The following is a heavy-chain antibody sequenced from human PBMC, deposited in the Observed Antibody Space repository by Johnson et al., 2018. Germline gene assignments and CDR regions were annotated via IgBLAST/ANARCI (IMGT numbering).Heavy chain of an antibody. CDR2: ISYDGSNK. J-gene: IGHJ4*02. CDR1: GFTFSSYG. Sequence: QVQLVQSGGGVVQPGRSLRLSCAASGFTFSSYGMHWVRQAPGKGLEWVAVISYDGSNKYYADSVKGRFTISRDNSKNKLYLQMNSLRAEDTAVYYCAKAITITKTLFDSWGQGTLVTVSS. V-gene: IGHV3-30*18. D-gene: IGHD1-1*01. CDR3: AKAITITKTLFDS.